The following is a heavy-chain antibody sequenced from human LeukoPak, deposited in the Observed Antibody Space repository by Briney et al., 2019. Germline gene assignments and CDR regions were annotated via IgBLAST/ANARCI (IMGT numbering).Heavy chain of an antibody. CDR3: AIRTGLYTTSWSNFDY. CDR1: GFTFSSSA. D-gene: IGHD6-13*01. CDR2: IITRGGST. J-gene: IGHJ4*02. V-gene: IGHV3-23*01. Sequence: GGSLRLSCAASGFTFSSSAMSWVRQAPGKGLQWVSTIITRGGSTYYTDSVKGRFTISRDSSKNTLYVQMNSLRAEDTAVYYCAIRTGLYTTSWSNFDYWGQGTLATVSS.